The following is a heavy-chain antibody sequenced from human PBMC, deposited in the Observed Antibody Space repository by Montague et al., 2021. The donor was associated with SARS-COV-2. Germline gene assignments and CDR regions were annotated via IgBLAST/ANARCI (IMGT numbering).Heavy chain of an antibody. J-gene: IGHJ6*02. CDR3: ARQVTGRYFDWILYGMDV. Sequence: LSLTFAVYGGSFSGYYWSWIRQPPGKGLEWIGEINHSGSTNYNPSLKSRVTISVDTSKNQFSLKLSSVTAADTAVYYCARQVTGRYFDWILYGMDVWGQGTTVTVSS. CDR1: GGSFSGYY. V-gene: IGHV4-34*01. CDR2: INHSGST. D-gene: IGHD3-9*01.